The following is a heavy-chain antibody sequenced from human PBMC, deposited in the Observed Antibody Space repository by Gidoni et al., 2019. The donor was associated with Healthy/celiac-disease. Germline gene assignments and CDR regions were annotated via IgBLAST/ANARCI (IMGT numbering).Heavy chain of an antibody. D-gene: IGHD1-7*01. CDR1: GFTFSSYA. CDR3: AKVGGGNYRFLNY. J-gene: IGHJ4*02. CDR2: ISGSGGST. V-gene: IGHV3-23*01. Sequence: EVQLLESGGGLVQPGGSLRLSCAASGFTFSSYAMSWVRQAPGKGLEWVSAISGSGGSTYYADSVKGRFTSSRDNSKNTLYLQMNSLRAEDTAVYYCAKVGGGNYRFLNYWGQGTLVTVSS.